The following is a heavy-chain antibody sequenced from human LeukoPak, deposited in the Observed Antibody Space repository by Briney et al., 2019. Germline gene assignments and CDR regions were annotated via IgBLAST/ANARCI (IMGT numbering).Heavy chain of an antibody. CDR2: ISAYNGNT. CDR1: GYTFTSYG. CDR3: ARDCSSTSCSYYYMDV. V-gene: IGHV1-18*01. D-gene: IGHD2-2*01. J-gene: IGHJ6*03. Sequence: ASVKVSCKASGYTFTSYGIIWVRQAPGQGLEWMGWISAYNGNTNYAQKLQGRVTMTTDTSTSTAYMELRSLRSDDTAVYYCARDCSSTSCSYYYMDVWGKGTTVTVSS.